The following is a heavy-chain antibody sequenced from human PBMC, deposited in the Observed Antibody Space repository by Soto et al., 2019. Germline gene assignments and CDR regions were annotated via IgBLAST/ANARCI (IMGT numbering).Heavy chain of an antibody. CDR2: IYYSGST. J-gene: IGHJ5*02. V-gene: IGHV4-59*08. D-gene: IGHD2-21*02. CDR1: GGSISSYY. Sequence: PSETLSLTCTVSGGSISSYYWSWIRQPPGKGLEWIGYIYYSGSTNYNPSLKSRVTISVDTSKNQFSLKLSSVTAADTAVYYCARQGGFGDRTLYWFDPWGQGTLVTVSS. CDR3: ARQGGFGDRTLYWFDP.